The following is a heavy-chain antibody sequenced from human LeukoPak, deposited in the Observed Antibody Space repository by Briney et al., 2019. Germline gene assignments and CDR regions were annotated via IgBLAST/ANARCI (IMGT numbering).Heavy chain of an antibody. CDR3: AKDLGGRSSSFIKYYFDY. CDR1: GFTFSLYS. Sequence: GGSLRLSCAASGFTFSLYSMNWVRQAPGKGLEWVSAISGSGGSTYYADSVKGRFTISRDNSKNTLYLQMNSLRAEDTAVYYCAKDLGGRSSSFIKYYFDYWGQGTLVTVSS. CDR2: ISGSGGST. J-gene: IGHJ4*02. D-gene: IGHD6-6*01. V-gene: IGHV3-23*01.